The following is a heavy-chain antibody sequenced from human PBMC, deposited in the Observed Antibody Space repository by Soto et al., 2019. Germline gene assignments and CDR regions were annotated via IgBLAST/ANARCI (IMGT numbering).Heavy chain of an antibody. CDR1: GFTFTSYA. CDR2: ITGGGDNT. Sequence: EVQLLECGGDLVQPGGSLRLSCAASGFTFTSYAMSWIRQAPGKGLEWVSAITGGGDNTYYEDSVKGRFTISRDNSKNTLYLQMNSLRAEDTAFYYCTEDGGSRDWLTVNWGQGTLVTVSS. CDR3: TEDGGSRDWLTVN. V-gene: IGHV3-23*01. D-gene: IGHD3-9*01. J-gene: IGHJ4*02.